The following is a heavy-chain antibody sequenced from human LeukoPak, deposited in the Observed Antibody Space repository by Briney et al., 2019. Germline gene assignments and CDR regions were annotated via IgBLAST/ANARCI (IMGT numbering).Heavy chain of an antibody. V-gene: IGHV3-9*01. CDR3: ARENYYNEHDY. Sequence: GRSLRLSCAASGFTFDDYAMHWVRQAAGKGLEWDSGISWNSGSIGYADSVKGRFTISRDNAKNSLYLQMNSLRAEDTALYYCARENYYNEHDYWGQGTLVTVSS. CDR2: ISWNSGSI. CDR1: GFTFDDYA. J-gene: IGHJ4*02. D-gene: IGHD1-26*01.